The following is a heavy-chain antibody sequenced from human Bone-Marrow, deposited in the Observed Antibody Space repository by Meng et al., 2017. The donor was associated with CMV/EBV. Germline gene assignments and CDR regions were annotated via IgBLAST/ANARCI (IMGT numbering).Heavy chain of an antibody. D-gene: IGHD3-3*01. J-gene: IGHJ6*02. CDR2: ISYDGSNK. CDR1: GFTFSSYA. CDR3: ARDYDFWSGYRIRGSYGMDV. V-gene: IGHV3-30-3*01. Sequence: GESLKISCAASGFTFSSYAMHWVRQAPGKGLEWVAVISYDGSNKYYADSVKGRFTISRDNSKNTLYLQMNSLRAEDTAVYYCARDYDFWSGYRIRGSYGMDVWGQGTTVTVSS.